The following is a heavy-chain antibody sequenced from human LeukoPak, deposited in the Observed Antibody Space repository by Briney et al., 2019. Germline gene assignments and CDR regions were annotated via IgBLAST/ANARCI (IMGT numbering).Heavy chain of an antibody. D-gene: IGHD2-15*01. V-gene: IGHV3-30*02. CDR1: GFTLRGYG. Sequence: GGSLRLSCAASGFTLRGYGMHWVRQAPGKGLEWVAFMRFDGSEKYYADSLKGRFTISRDNSKNTLYLQMNSLRAQDTAIFSRAKNGDRGAYCSGGSCCPYSDYYIDVGGEGTTVTIP. CDR3: AKNGDRGAYCSGGSCCPYSDYYIDV. J-gene: IGHJ6*03. CDR2: MRFDGSEK.